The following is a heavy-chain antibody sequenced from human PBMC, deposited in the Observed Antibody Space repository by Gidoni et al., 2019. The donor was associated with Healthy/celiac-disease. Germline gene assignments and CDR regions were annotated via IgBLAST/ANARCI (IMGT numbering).Heavy chain of an antibody. CDR3: AKDRGPAAIYPFGY. CDR1: GFPFSSYA. V-gene: IGHV3-23*01. Sequence: EVQLLESGGGLVQPGGSLRLSCPASGFPFSSYAMSWVRQAPGKGLEWVSAIRGSGGSTYYADSVKGRFTISRDNSKNTLYLQMNSLRAEDTAVYYCAKDRGPAAIYPFGYWGQGTLVTVSS. D-gene: IGHD2-2*02. J-gene: IGHJ4*02. CDR2: IRGSGGST.